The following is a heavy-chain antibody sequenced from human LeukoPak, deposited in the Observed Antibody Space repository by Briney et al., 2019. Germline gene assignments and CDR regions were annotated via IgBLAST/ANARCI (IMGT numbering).Heavy chain of an antibody. CDR3: ARLVDPYSWTPLDY. V-gene: IGHV4-34*01. CDR2: INHSGST. Sequence: PSETLSLTCAVYGGSFSGYXXXXXRQPPXXXLXXXXEINHSGSTNYNPSLKXXVXXSVDTSKNQFSLKLSSLTAADTAVYYCARLVDPYSWTPLDYWGQGTLVTVSS. D-gene: IGHD2-15*01. CDR1: GGSFSGYX. J-gene: IGHJ4*02.